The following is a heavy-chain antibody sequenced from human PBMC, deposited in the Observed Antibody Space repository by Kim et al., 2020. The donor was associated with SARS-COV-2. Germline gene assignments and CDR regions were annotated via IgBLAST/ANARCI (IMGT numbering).Heavy chain of an antibody. CDR2: INHSGST. CDR3: AIVAAPKGYYFDY. J-gene: IGHJ4*02. V-gene: IGHV4-34*01. CDR1: GGSFSGYY. D-gene: IGHD6-13*01. Sequence: SETLSLTCAVYGGSFSGYYWSWIRQPPGKGLEWIGEINHSGSTNYNPSLKSRVTISVDTSKNQFSLKLSSVTAADTAVYYCAIVAAPKGYYFDYWGQGTLVTVSS.